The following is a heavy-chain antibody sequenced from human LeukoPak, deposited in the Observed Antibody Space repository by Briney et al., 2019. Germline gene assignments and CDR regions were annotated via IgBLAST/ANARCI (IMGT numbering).Heavy chain of an antibody. J-gene: IGHJ4*02. CDR1: GFTFRSES. V-gene: IGHV3-21*01. D-gene: IGHD3-16*02. Sequence: GGSLRLSCAASGFTFRSESMNWVRQAPGKGLEWVSSISSSSDYIYYADSVRGRFTISRDNAKNSLYLQMNSLRAEDTAVYYCARGSDFVWGSYRPYFDYWGQGTLVTVSS. CDR3: ARGSDFVWGSYRPYFDY. CDR2: ISSSSDYI.